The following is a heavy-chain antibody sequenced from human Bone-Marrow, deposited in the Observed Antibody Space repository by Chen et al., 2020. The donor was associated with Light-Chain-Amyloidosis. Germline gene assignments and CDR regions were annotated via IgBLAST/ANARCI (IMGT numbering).Heavy chain of an antibody. CDR3: AEGPYSNLGY. CDR2: IIPILGTA. V-gene: IGHV1-69*01. CDR1: GGTFNTYA. Sequence: QVQLVQSGAEVKKPGSSVKVSCKASGGTFNTYAINWVRQAPGQGLEWMGGIIPILGTASYAQKFQGRVTITADEASSTAYMELSSLTSGDTAVYYCAEGPYSNLGYWGQETLVTVSS. D-gene: IGHD4-4*01. J-gene: IGHJ4*02.